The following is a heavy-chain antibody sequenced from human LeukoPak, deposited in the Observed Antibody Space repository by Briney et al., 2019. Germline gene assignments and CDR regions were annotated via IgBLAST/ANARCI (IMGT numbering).Heavy chain of an antibody. CDR1: GFTFSSYA. D-gene: IGHD1-26*01. CDR2: ISGSGGST. Sequence: PGGSLRLSCAASGFTFSSYAMSWVRQAPGKGLEWVSAISGSGGSTYYADSVKGRFTISRDNSKNTLYLQMNSLRAEGTAVYYCAKGGGSYYAGRAFDIWGQGTMVTVSS. V-gene: IGHV3-23*01. CDR3: AKGGGSYYAGRAFDI. J-gene: IGHJ3*02.